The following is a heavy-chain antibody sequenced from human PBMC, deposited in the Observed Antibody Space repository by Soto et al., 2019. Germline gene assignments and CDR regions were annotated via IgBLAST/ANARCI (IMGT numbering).Heavy chain of an antibody. CDR3: AKSGRGWYYFDY. J-gene: IGHJ4*02. CDR1: GFTFSSYA. V-gene: IGHV3-23*01. D-gene: IGHD6-19*01. CDR2: ISGSGGST. Sequence: GGSLRLSCAASGFTFSSYAMSWVRQAPGKGLEWVSAISGSGGSTYYADSVKGRFTISRDNSKNTLYLQMNSLRAEDTALYYCAKSGRGWYYFDYWGQGTLVTVSS.